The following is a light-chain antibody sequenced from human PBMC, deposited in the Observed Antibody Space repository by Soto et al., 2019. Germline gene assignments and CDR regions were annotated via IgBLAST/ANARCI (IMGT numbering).Light chain of an antibody. V-gene: IGKV1-5*03. CDR2: KAS. Sequence: DSQMTQFPSTLSASVGVRVTITCRASQSISPWLAWYQQKPGKAPKILISKASTLQSGVPPRFSGSGSGTEFTLTISSLQPDDFATYYCQQYERYPMTFGGGTKVEIK. J-gene: IGKJ4*01. CDR3: QQYERYPMT. CDR1: QSISPW.